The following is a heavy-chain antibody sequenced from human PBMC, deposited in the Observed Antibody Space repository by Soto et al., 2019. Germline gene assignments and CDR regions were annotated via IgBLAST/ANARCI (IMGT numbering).Heavy chain of an antibody. V-gene: IGHV3-48*01. CDR3: ARDLLGYCSGGSCYPTFDY. CDR1: GFTFSSYS. D-gene: IGHD2-15*01. CDR2: ISSSSSTI. Sequence: GGSLRLSCAASGFTFSSYSMNWVRQAPGKGLEWVSYISSSSSTIYYADSVKGRFTISRDNAKNSLYLQMNSLRAEDTAVYYCARDLLGYCSGGSCYPTFDYWGQGTLVTVSS. J-gene: IGHJ4*02.